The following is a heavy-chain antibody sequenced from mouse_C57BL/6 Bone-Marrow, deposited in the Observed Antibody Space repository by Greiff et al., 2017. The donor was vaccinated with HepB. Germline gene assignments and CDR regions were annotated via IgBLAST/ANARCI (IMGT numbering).Heavy chain of an antibody. CDR1: GYTFTSYG. Sequence: VKLMESGAELARPGASVKLSCKASGYTFTSYGISWVKQRTGQGLEWIGEIYPRSGNTYYNEKFKGKATLTADKSSSTAYMKLRSLTSEDSAVYVCANGYYVGGYWGQGTTLTVSS. J-gene: IGHJ2*01. V-gene: IGHV1-81*01. CDR2: IYPRSGNT. D-gene: IGHD2-3*01. CDR3: ANGYYVGGY.